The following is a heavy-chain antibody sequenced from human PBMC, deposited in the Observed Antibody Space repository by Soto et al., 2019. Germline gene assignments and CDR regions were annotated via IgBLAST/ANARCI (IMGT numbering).Heavy chain of an antibody. CDR3: VRDGTKTLRDWFDP. CDR1: SASISGFY. V-gene: IGHV4-4*07. D-gene: IGHD1-1*01. Sequence: ATLSLTCTVSSASISGFYWSGIRTSAGKGLEWIGRIYATGTTDYNPSLKSRVMMSVDTSKKQFSLKLRSVTAADTAVYYCVRDGTKTLRDWFDPWGQGISVTVSS. CDR2: IYATGTT. J-gene: IGHJ5*02.